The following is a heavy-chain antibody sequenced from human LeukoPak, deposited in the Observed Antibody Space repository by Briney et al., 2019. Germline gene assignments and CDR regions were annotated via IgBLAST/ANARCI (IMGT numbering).Heavy chain of an antibody. D-gene: IGHD2-15*01. J-gene: IGHJ4*02. CDR3: TTDQTQRYCSGSSGHRPFDY. CDR1: GFNYSNAW. Sequence: KSGGPLPLSRAASGFNYSNAWMSWVRQAPGKGLERVGRINSKTDGGPTDYAAPVKGRFTISRDDSKNTLYLQMNSLTTDDTAVYYCTTDQTQRYCSGSSGHRPFDYWGQGTMVTVSS. V-gene: IGHV3-15*01. CDR2: INSKTDGGPT.